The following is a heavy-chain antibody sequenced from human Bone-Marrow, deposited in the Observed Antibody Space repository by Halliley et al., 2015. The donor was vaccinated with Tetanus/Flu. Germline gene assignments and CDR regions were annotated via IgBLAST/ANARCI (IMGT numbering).Heavy chain of an antibody. CDR3: ARRIAVANTGHYFDY. D-gene: IGHD6-19*01. CDR2: IYPGGSNT. V-gene: IGHV5-51*01. J-gene: IGHJ4*02. CDR1: GYSFSTYW. Sequence: QLVQSGAEVKKPGESLKISCKGSGYSFSTYWIAWVRQMPGRGLEWMGIIYPGGSNTRYSPSFQGQVTISADKSIRTAYLQWSSLQAADTAVYYCARRIAVANTGHYFDYWGQGTLVTVSS.